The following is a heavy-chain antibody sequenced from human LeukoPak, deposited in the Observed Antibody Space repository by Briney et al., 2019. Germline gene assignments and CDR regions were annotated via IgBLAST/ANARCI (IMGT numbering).Heavy chain of an antibody. Sequence: SETLSLTCAVSGGSISSGGYSWSWIRQPPGKGLEWIGYIYHRGSTYYNPSLKSRVTISVDRSKNQFSLKLSSVTAADTAVYYCARDAPGGYSSWGQGTMVTVSS. CDR1: GGSISSGGYS. CDR3: ARDAPGGYSS. CDR2: IYHRGST. V-gene: IGHV4-30-2*01. J-gene: IGHJ3*01. D-gene: IGHD2-15*01.